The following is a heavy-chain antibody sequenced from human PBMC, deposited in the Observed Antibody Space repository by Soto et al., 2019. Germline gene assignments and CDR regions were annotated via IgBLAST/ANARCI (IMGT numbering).Heavy chain of an antibody. Sequence: QVQLVESGGGVVQPGRSLRLSCAASGFTFSSYAMHWVRQAPGKGLEWVAVISYDGSNKYHADSVKGRFTISRDNSKNTLYLQMNSLRAEDTAVYYCARDDYDSSGSVDYWGQGTLVTVSS. CDR1: GFTFSSYA. CDR2: ISYDGSNK. CDR3: ARDDYDSSGSVDY. J-gene: IGHJ4*02. V-gene: IGHV3-30-3*01. D-gene: IGHD3-22*01.